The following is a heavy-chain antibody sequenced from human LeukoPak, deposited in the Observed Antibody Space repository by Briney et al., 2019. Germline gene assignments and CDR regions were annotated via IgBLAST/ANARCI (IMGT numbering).Heavy chain of an antibody. V-gene: IGHV3-30*18. D-gene: IGHD3-3*01. J-gene: IGHJ4*02. CDR3: AKSLGFLDY. Sequence: GGSLRLSCAASGFTFSSYGMHWVRQAPGEGLEWVAVISYDGSNKYYADSVKGRFTISRDNSKNTLYLQMNSLRAEDTAVYYCAKSLGFLDYWGQGTLVTVSS. CDR1: GFTFSSYG. CDR2: ISYDGSNK.